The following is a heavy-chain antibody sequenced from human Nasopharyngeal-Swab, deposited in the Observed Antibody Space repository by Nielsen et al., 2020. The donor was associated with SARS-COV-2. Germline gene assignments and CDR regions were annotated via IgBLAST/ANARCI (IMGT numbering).Heavy chain of an antibody. J-gene: IGHJ4*02. CDR2: INTNTGNP. D-gene: IGHD3-22*01. CDR1: GYSFTSFA. V-gene: IGHV7-4-1*02. CDR3: TRGGYYYDSSGYSLFYFDY. Sequence: ASVKVSCKASGYSFTSFAMNWVRQAPGQGLEWMGWINTNTGNPAYAQDFTGRFVFSLDTFVNTAYLQISSLKAEDTAVYYCTRGGYYYDSSGYSLFYFDYWGQGSLVTVSS.